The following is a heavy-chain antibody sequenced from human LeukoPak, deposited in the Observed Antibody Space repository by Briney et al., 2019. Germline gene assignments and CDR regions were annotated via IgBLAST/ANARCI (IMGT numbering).Heavy chain of an antibody. CDR2: TNPNGGGT. J-gene: IGHJ4*02. CDR3: AGGITGGDY. Sequence: ASVKVSCKASGYTFTDYYIHWVRQAPGQGLEWMGWTNPNGGGTNYAQKFQGRVTVTRDTSINTAYMELSSLRSDDTALYYCAGGITGGDYWGQGTLVTVSS. V-gene: IGHV1-2*02. CDR1: GYTFTDYY. D-gene: IGHD1-14*01.